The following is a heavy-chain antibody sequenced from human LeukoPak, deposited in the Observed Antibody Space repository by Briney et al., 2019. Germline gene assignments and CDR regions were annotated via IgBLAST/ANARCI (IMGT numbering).Heavy chain of an antibody. D-gene: IGHD2-2*01. V-gene: IGHV3-23*01. CDR1: GFIFSSYA. J-gene: IGHJ5*02. CDR3: AKAGYCSSTSCRRGWFDP. CDR2: ISGSGGST. Sequence: GGSLRLSCAASGFIFSSYAMHWVRQAPGKGLEWVSAISGSGGSTYYADSVKGRFTISRDNSKNTLYLQMNSLRAEDTAVYYCAKAGYCSSTSCRRGWFDPWGQGTLVTVSS.